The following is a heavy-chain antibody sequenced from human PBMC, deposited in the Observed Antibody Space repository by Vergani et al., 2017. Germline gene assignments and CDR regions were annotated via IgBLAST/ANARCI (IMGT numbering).Heavy chain of an antibody. CDR2: ISAYNGNT. CDR1: GYTFTSYG. D-gene: IGHD3-10*01. J-gene: IGHJ6*02. Sequence: QVQLVQSGAEVKKPGASVKVSCKASGYTFTSYGIRWVRQAPGQGLEWMGWISAYNGNTNYAQKLQGRVTMTTDTSTSTAYMERRSLRSDDTAVYYCAIDLWGFGELGPWYGMDVWGQGTTVTVSS. CDR3: AIDLWGFGELGPWYGMDV. V-gene: IGHV1-18*01.